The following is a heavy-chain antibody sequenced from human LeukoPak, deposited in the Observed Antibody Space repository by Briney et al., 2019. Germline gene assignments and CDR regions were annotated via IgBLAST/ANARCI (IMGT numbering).Heavy chain of an antibody. V-gene: IGHV4-39*01. CDR2: IYYTGSA. CDR1: GGSLSSSSYY. CDR3: ARHRKVDTAGDY. Sequence: SETLSLTCTVSGGSLSSSSYYWGWIRQPPGKGLEWIGSIYYTGSAHYNPSLKSRVTISVDTSRNQFSLKLTSVTAADTAVYYCARHRKVDTAGDYWGRGALVTVSS. D-gene: IGHD5-18*01. J-gene: IGHJ4*02.